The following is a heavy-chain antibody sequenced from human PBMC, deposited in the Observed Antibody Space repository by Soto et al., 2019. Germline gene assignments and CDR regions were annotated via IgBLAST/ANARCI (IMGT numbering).Heavy chain of an antibody. Sequence: SQTLSLTCAISGDSVSSNSAAWNWIRQSPSRGLEWLGRTYYRSKWYNDYAVSVKSRITINPDTSKNQFSLQLNSVTPEDTAVDYWAGVYFNFWSGRSCFASWGQGPLATVSS. D-gene: IGHD3-3*01. CDR3: AGVYFNFWSGRSCFAS. V-gene: IGHV6-1*01. CDR1: GDSVSSNSAA. J-gene: IGHJ4*02. CDR2: TYYRSKWYN.